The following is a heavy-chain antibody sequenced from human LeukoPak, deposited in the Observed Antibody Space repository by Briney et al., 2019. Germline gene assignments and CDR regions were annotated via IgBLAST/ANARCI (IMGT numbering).Heavy chain of an antibody. Sequence: GGSLRLSCAASGFIFSNYAMTWVRQAPGKGLEWVSSISGSGGTTYYADSVKGRFTISRDNSKNTLFLQFNSLRAEDTAVYYCAKDKATVAAKGPFDYWGQGTLVTVSS. CDR2: ISGSGGTT. CDR3: AKDKATVAAKGPFDY. D-gene: IGHD2-15*01. CDR1: GFIFSNYA. V-gene: IGHV3-23*01. J-gene: IGHJ4*02.